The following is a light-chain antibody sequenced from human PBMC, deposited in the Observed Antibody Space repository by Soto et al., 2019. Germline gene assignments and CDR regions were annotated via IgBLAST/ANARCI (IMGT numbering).Light chain of an antibody. Sequence: QSVLEQPPAVSAAPGQKGTISCPWNSSNIGNNYVSWYQQLPGTAPKLLIYDNNKRPSGIPDRFSGSKSGTSATLGITGLQTGDEADYYCGTWDSSLSAGVFGAGTKVTVL. CDR1: SSNIGNNY. CDR2: DNN. V-gene: IGLV1-51*01. CDR3: GTWDSSLSAGV. J-gene: IGLJ2*01.